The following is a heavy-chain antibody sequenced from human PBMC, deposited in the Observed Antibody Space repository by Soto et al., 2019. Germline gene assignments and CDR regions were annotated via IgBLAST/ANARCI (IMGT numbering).Heavy chain of an antibody. J-gene: IGHJ3*02. CDR1: GGTFSSYA. D-gene: IGHD3-22*01. V-gene: IGHV1-69*13. CDR2: IIPIFGTA. CDR3: ALKLFYDSSGYYPGAFDI. Sequence: SVKVSCKASGGTFSSYAISWVRQAPGQGLEWMGGIIPIFGTANYAQKFQGRVTITAGESTSAAYMELSSLRSEDTAVYYCALKLFYDSSGYYPGAFDIWGQGTMVTVSS.